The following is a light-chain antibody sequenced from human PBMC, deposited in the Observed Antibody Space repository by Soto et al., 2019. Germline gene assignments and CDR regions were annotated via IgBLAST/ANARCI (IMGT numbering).Light chain of an antibody. V-gene: IGKV3-11*01. CDR2: DAS. CDR1: QSVGRG. Sequence: EIGMTEAPAARSVSPGERAILSCRASQSVGRGSSWYQQKPGQAPRLLLYDASNRANGIPDRFSGSGSGTDLTLTISSLEPEDFALYDCQQCYNWPQWTFGQGTKVDIK. CDR3: QQCYNWPQWT. J-gene: IGKJ1*01.